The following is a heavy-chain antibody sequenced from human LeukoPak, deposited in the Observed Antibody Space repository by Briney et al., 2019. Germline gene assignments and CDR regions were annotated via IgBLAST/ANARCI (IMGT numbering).Heavy chain of an antibody. D-gene: IGHD3-22*01. J-gene: IGHJ5*02. CDR1: GGTFSSYA. V-gene: IGHV1-69*04. CDR2: IIPIFGIA. Sequence: SVKVSCKASGGTFSSYAISWVRQAPGQGLEWMGRIIPIFGIANYAQKFQGRVTITADKPTSTAYMELSSLRSEDAAVYYCARSTAITMIVVDPWGQGTLVTVSS. CDR3: ARSTAITMIVVDP.